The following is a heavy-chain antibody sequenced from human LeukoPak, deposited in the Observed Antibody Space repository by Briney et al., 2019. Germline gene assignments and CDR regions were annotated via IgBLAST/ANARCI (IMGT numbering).Heavy chain of an antibody. D-gene: IGHD3-10*01. Sequence: PGGSLRLSCAASGFTVSSNYMSWVRQAPGKGLEWVSVIYSGGSTYYADSVKGRFTISRDNSKNTLHLQMNNLRPEDTAVYFCVKEQGSGYYRTADYWGQGTLVTVSS. CDR2: IYSGGST. CDR1: GFTVSSNY. CDR3: VKEQGSGYYRTADY. J-gene: IGHJ4*02. V-gene: IGHV3-66*01.